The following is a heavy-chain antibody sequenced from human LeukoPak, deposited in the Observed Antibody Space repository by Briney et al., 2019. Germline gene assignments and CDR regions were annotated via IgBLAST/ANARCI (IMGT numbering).Heavy chain of an antibody. J-gene: IGHJ4*02. D-gene: IGHD1-1*01. CDR3: ARGKLTEFDY. Sequence: SETLSLTCAVYGGSFSGYYWSWIRQPPGKGLEWIGEINHSGSTNYNPSLKSRVTISVDTSKNQFSLKLSSVTAADTAVYYCARGKLTEFDYWGQGTLSPSPQ. CDR2: INHSGST. V-gene: IGHV4-34*01. CDR1: GGSFSGYY.